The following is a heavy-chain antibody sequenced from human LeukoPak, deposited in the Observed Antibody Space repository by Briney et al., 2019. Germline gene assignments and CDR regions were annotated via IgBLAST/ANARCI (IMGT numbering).Heavy chain of an antibody. J-gene: IGHJ4*02. V-gene: IGHV3-23*01. D-gene: IGHD4/OR15-4a*01. CDR1: GFSFITYA. CDR2: IGNGGGST. Sequence: PGGSLGLSCAASGFSFITYAMSWVRLAPGKGLEWVSGIGNGGGSTYYADSVKGRFTISRDNSKNTLYLQMNSLRAEDTAVYYCARGFRPGASNSPFDYWGQGTLVTVSS. CDR3: ARGFRPGASNSPFDY.